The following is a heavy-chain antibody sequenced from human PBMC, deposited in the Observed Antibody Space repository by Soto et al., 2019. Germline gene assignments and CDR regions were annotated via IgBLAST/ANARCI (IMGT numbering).Heavy chain of an antibody. CDR2: IIPIFGTA. V-gene: IGHV1-69*01. D-gene: IGHD3-22*01. J-gene: IGHJ3*02. CDR1: GGTFSSYA. CDR3: ARVPRSEYDSSGKSEMFDI. Sequence: QVQLVQSGAEVKKPGSSVKVSCKASGGTFSSYAISWVRQAPGQGLEWMGGIIPIFGTANYAQKFQGRVTITADESTSTAYMELSSLRSEDTAVYYCARVPRSEYDSSGKSEMFDIWGQGTIVTGSS.